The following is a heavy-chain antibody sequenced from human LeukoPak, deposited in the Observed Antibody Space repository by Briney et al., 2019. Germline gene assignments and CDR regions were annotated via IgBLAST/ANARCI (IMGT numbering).Heavy chain of an antibody. CDR1: GYTFTGYG. Sequence: GASVKVSCKASGYTFTGYGISWVRQAPGQGLEWMGWISAYNGNTNYAQKLQGRVTMTTDTSTSTAYMELRSLRSDDTAVYYCAREGPDYYDIVNWFDPWGQGTLVTVSS. CDR3: AREGPDYYDIVNWFDP. J-gene: IGHJ5*02. CDR2: ISAYNGNT. V-gene: IGHV1-18*01. D-gene: IGHD3-22*01.